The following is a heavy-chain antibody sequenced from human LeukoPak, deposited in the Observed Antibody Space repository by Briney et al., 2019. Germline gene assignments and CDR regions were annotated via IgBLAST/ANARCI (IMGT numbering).Heavy chain of an antibody. D-gene: IGHD3-22*01. Sequence: SETLSLTCTVSGYSISSGFYWGWIRQPPGKGLEWIGSIYHRGSTYYNPSLKSRVTISVDTSKNQFSLKLSSVTAADTAVYYCARQGNYYDSSGYSPQFDPWGQGTLVTVSS. CDR3: ARQGNYYDSSGYSPQFDP. CDR1: GYSISSGFY. CDR2: IYHRGST. V-gene: IGHV4-38-2*02. J-gene: IGHJ5*02.